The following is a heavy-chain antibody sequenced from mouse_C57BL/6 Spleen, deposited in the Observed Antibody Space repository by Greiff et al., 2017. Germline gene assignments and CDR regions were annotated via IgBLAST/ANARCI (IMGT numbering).Heavy chain of an antibody. CDR2: ISYSGST. CDR1: GYSITSGYD. V-gene: IGHV3-1*01. D-gene: IGHD2-4*01. J-gene: IGHJ3*01. Sequence: EVMLVESGPGMVKPSQSLSLTCTVTGYSITSGYDWHWIRHFPGNKLEWMGYISYSGSTNYNPSLKSRISITHDTSKNHFFLKLNSVTTEDTATYYCARGDYSAWFAYWGQGTLVTVSA. CDR3: ARGDYSAWFAY.